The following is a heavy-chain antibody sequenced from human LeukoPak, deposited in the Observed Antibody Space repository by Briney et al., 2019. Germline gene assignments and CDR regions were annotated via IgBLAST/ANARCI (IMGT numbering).Heavy chain of an antibody. V-gene: IGHV3-48*03. CDR3: AGDQNWSPDW. Sequence: GGSLRLSCATSGFTFSSYEMNWVRLAPGKGLEWLSYVNTNGRTKFYSDSVRGRFTISRDNAKNSLYLQMSSLRAEDTAVYYCAGDQNWSPDWWGQGTLVTVSS. CDR1: GFTFSSYE. J-gene: IGHJ4*02. CDR2: VNTNGRTK. D-gene: IGHD1-1*01.